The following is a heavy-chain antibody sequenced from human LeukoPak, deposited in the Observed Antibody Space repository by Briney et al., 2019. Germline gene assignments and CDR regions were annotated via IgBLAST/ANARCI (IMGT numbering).Heavy chain of an antibody. CDR2: ISSNGGST. D-gene: IGHD6-13*01. J-gene: IGHJ5*02. CDR3: ARGMDSSSWYPPGFDP. V-gene: IGHV3-64*01. CDR1: GFTFSSYA. Sequence: GGSLRLSCAASGFTFSSYAMHWVRQAPGKGLEYVSAISSNGGSTYYANSVKGRFTISRDNSKNTLYLQMGSLRAEDMAVYYCARGMDSSSWYPPGFDPWGQGTLVTVSS.